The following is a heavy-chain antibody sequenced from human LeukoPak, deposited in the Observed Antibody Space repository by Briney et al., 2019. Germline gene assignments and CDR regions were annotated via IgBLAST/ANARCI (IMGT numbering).Heavy chain of an antibody. CDR1: GFTFSSYS. Sequence: GGSLRLSCAASGFTFSSYSMNWVRQAPGKGLEWVSSISSSSSYIYYADSVKGRSTISRDNAKNSLYLQMNSLRAEDTAVYYCARELIYYDSSGYYYYDYWGQGTLVTVSS. CDR2: ISSSSSYI. V-gene: IGHV3-21*01. D-gene: IGHD3-22*01. CDR3: ARELIYYDSSGYYYYDY. J-gene: IGHJ4*02.